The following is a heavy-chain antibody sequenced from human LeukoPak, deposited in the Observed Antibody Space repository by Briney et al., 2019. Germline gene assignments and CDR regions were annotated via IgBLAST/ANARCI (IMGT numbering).Heavy chain of an antibody. CDR3: ARGKRAYYYGSGSHNRDWYFDL. CDR1: GFTFSSYN. V-gene: IGHV3-21*01. D-gene: IGHD3-10*01. CDR2: ITSGSSYI. J-gene: IGHJ2*01. Sequence: TGGSLRLSCAASGFTFSSYNMNWVRQAPGKGLEWVSSITSGSSYIYYADSVKGRFTISRDNAKNSLYLQMNSLRAEDTAVYYCARGKRAYYYGSGSHNRDWYFDLWGRGTLVTVSS.